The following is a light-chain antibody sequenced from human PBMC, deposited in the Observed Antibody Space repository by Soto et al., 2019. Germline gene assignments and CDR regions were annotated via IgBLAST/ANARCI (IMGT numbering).Light chain of an antibody. V-gene: IGKV3-20*01. Sequence: EIVLTQSPGTLSLSPGERATLSCGASQSISGRYLAWYQQKPGQAPRLLINGASSRATDIPDRFSGSGSGADFTLTISRLEPEDFAVYYCQQYGTSITFGQGTRLEIK. CDR1: QSISGRY. CDR2: GAS. CDR3: QQYGTSIT. J-gene: IGKJ5*01.